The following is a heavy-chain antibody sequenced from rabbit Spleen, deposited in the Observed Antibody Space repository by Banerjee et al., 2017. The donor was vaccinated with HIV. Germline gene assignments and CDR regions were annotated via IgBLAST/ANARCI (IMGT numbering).Heavy chain of an antibody. CDR2: IYAGSSGDT. D-gene: IGHD7-1*01. V-gene: IGHV1S45*01. Sequence: QEQLVESGGGLVQPEGSLALTCTASGFSFSSSYWICWVRQAPGKGLEWIACIYAGSSGDTYYANWAKGRFTISKTSSTTVTLQMTSLTAADTATYFCARDRAYGGYPGYGFGYFNLWGPGTLVTVS. CDR1: GFSFSSSYW. CDR3: ARDRAYGGYPGYGFGYFNL. J-gene: IGHJ4*01.